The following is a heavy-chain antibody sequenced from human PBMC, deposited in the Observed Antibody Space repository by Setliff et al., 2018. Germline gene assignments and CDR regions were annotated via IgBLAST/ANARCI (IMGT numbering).Heavy chain of an antibody. V-gene: IGHV1-69*05. CDR1: GGTYRSYG. J-gene: IGHJ6*03. CDR2: TIPMFGSA. Sequence: SVKVSCKASGGTYRSYGISWVRQAPGQGLEWMGGTIPMFGSANYAQKFQGRVTIITDEFTGTAYMELSSLRTEDTAVYYCAREGVDIRSSTDYRYYMDVWGKGTTVTVSS. CDR3: AREGVDIRSSTDYRYYMDV. D-gene: IGHD5-12*01.